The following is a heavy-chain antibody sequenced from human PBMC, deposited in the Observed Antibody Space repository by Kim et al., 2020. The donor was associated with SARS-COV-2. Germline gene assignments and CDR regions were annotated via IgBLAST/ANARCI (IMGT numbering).Heavy chain of an antibody. J-gene: IGHJ6*02. CDR3: ARDRWYYVSSXXXGEVSGYYXGXXX. CDR1: GFTVSSNY. D-gene: IGHD3-22*01. V-gene: IGHV3-53*04. CDR2: IYSGGST. Sequence: GGSLRLSCAASGFTVSSNYMSWVRQAPGKGLEWVSVIYSGGSTYYADSVKGRFTISRHNSKNTLYLQMNSLRAEDTAVYYCARDRWYYVSSXXXGEVSGYYXGXXXWGQGTTXTXSS.